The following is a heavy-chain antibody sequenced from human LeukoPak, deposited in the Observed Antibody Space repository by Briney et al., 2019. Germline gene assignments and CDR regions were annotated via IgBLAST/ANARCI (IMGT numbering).Heavy chain of an antibody. V-gene: IGHV3-7*01. CDR3: AREWQGGIAAAGTRIEGDY. J-gene: IGHJ4*02. Sequence: GGTLRLSCAVSGFSVSGYWMTWVRQAPGKGLEWVANINQDGSAKNYMDAVKGRFTNSRDNAENSLFLQMNSLRVEDTAVYYCAREWQGGIAAAGTRIEGDYWGQGTLVAVSS. CDR2: INQDGSAK. D-gene: IGHD6-13*01. CDR1: GFSVSGYW.